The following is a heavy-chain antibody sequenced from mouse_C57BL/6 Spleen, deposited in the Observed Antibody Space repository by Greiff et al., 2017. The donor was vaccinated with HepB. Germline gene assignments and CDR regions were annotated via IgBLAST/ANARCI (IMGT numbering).Heavy chain of an antibody. Sequence: VQLQQPGAELVMPGASVKLSCKASGYTFTSYWMHWVKQRPGQGLEWIGGIDPSDSYTNYNQKFKGKSTLTVDKSSSTDYMQLSSLTSEDSAVYDCARDQLGRHSLDYWGQGTTLTVSS. V-gene: IGHV1-69*01. D-gene: IGHD4-1*02. J-gene: IGHJ2*01. CDR1: GYTFTSYW. CDR2: IDPSDSYT. CDR3: ARDQLGRHSLDY.